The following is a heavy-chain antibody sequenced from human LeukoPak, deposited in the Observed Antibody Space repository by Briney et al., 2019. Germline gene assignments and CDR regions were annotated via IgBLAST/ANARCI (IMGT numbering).Heavy chain of an antibody. Sequence: SETLSLTCTVSGGSISSYYWSWIRQPAGKGLEWIGRIYTSGSTNYNPSLKSRVTMSVDTSKNQFSLKLSSVTAADTAVYYCARDQGIAVAGDWYFDLWGRGTLVTVFS. CDR2: IYTSGST. D-gene: IGHD6-19*01. J-gene: IGHJ2*01. CDR3: ARDQGIAVAGDWYFDL. CDR1: GGSISSYY. V-gene: IGHV4-4*07.